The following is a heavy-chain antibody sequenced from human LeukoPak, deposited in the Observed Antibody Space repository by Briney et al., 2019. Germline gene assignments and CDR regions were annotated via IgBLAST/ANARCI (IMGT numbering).Heavy chain of an antibody. CDR2: ISGNGANT. Sequence: GGSLRLSCAASGFTFSSYWMHWVRQAPGKGLEWVSSISGNGANTYYADSVKGRFTISRDNSKNTLYLQMNSLRAEDTAIYYCAKDRSGYDSYYYHMDVWGKGTTVTVSS. CDR1: GFTFSSYW. V-gene: IGHV3-23*01. D-gene: IGHD5-12*01. CDR3: AKDRSGYDSYYYHMDV. J-gene: IGHJ6*03.